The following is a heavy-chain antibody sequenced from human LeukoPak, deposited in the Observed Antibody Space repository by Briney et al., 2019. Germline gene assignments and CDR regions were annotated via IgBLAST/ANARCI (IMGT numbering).Heavy chain of an antibody. CDR2: ISSSSSYI. CDR1: GFTFSSYS. V-gene: IGHV3-21*01. J-gene: IGHJ6*02. CDR3: ARDRKVVPAAAGTYYYYGMDV. Sequence: GGSLRLSCAASGFTFSSYSMNWVRQAPGKGLEWVSSISSSSSYIYYADSVKGRFTISRDNAKNSLYLQMNSLRAEDTAVYYCARDRKVVPAAAGTYYYYGMDVWGQGTRSPSP. D-gene: IGHD2-2*01.